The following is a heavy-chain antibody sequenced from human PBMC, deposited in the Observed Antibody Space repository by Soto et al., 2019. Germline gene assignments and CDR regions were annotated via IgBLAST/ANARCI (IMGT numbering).Heavy chain of an antibody. J-gene: IGHJ6*02. CDR1: GGSFSGYY. CDR3: ARDSTMTSAWRGLDV. V-gene: IGHV4-34*01. Sequence: SETLSLTCAVYGGSFSGYYWSWIRQPPGKGLEWIGDINHSGSTNYNPSLKSRVTISVDTSKSQFSLKLTSVTAADTAVYYCARDSTMTSAWRGLDVWGQGTTVTVSS. CDR2: INHSGST. D-gene: IGHD5-12*01.